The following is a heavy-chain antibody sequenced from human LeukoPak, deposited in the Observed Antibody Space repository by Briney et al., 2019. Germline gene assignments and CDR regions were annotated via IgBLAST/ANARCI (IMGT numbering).Heavy chain of an antibody. Sequence: GGSLKVACSASGLTFSSSSMNWVRQAPGQSLAWASSISSRGQYIYYPDSMKGRFTLSRDNAKHSLSLQMNSLRAEDTAIYYCARDLGARISCYSHWGQGTLVTVSS. CDR3: ARDLGARISCYSH. CDR2: ISSRGQYI. V-gene: IGHV3-21*01. D-gene: IGHD2-15*01. J-gene: IGHJ4*02. CDR1: GLTFSSSS.